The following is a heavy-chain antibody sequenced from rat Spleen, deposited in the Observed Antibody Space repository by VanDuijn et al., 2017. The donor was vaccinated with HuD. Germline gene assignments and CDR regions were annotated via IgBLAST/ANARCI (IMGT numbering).Heavy chain of an antibody. CDR2: ISFDGNTT. J-gene: IGHJ4*01. Sequence: EVQLVESGGGLVQPGRSMKLSCAVSGFTFSNYDMAWVRQAPTKGPEWVASISFDGNTTYYRDSVKGRFTISRDNAKNTLSLQMDSLRSEDTATYYCARHRLYYNDGNYYHSRVMDAWGQGASVTVSS. V-gene: IGHV5-25*01. D-gene: IGHD1-12*02. CDR1: GFTFSNYD. CDR3: ARHRLYYNDGNYYHSRVMDA.